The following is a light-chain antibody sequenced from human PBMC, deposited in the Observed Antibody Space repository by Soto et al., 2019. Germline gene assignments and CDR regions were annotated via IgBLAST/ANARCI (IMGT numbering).Light chain of an antibody. CDR2: GAY. CDR3: QQYNYWPPLT. Sequence: EMVMTQSPATVSVSPGERATLSCRASQNVNSNLAWYQQKPGQPPTLLIYGAYTRATGVPARFSGSGSGTEVTLTINSLQSEDFAVYYCQQYNYWPPLTFGGGTKVDIK. V-gene: IGKV3-15*01. J-gene: IGKJ4*01. CDR1: QNVNSN.